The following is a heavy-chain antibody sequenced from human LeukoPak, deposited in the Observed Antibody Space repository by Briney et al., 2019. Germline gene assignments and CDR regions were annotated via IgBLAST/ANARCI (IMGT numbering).Heavy chain of an antibody. Sequence: SETLSLTCTVSGGAISGYYWNWIRQPPGKGPEWIGHIHHSGSTTYNPSLQGRLTISLDTPKNQFSLKLRSVTAADTAVYYCARGRGNWGQGTLVTVSS. D-gene: IGHD3-16*01. J-gene: IGHJ4*02. CDR1: GGAISGYY. CDR3: ARGRGN. CDR2: IHHSGST. V-gene: IGHV4-59*01.